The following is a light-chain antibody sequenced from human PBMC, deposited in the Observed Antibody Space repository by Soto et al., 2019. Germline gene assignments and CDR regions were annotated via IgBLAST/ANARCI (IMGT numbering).Light chain of an antibody. V-gene: IGKV3-20*01. J-gene: IGKJ5*01. CDR1: QSVSSSY. CDR2: GAS. Sequence: EIVLTQSPGTLSLSTGERATFSCRASQSVSSSYLAWYQQKPGQAPRLLIYGASSRATGIPDRFSGSGSGTDFTLTISRLEPEDFAVYYCQQYSSSPRVTFGQGTRPEI. CDR3: QQYSSSPRVT.